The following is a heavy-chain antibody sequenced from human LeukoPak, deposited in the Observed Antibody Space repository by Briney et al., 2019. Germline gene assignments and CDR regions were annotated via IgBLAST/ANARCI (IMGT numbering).Heavy chain of an antibody. CDR3: TRVGGYCSSTSCYTGWFDP. V-gene: IGHV3-49*03. CDR2: IRSKAYGGTT. Sequence: PGGSLRLSCTASGFTFGDYAMSWFRQAPGKGLEWVGFIRSKAYGGTTEYAASVKGRFTISRDDSKSIAYLQMNSLKTEDTAVYYCTRVGGYCSSTSCYTGWFDPWGQGTLVTVSS. D-gene: IGHD2-2*02. CDR1: GFTFGDYA. J-gene: IGHJ5*02.